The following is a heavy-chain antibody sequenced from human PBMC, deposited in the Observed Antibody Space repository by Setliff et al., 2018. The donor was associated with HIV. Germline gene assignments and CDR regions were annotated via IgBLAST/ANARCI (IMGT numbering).Heavy chain of an antibody. Sequence: PSETLSLTCTVSGGSISSGSYYWSWIRQPAGKGLEWIGHIYTSGSTNYNPSLKSRVTISVDTSKNQFSLKLSSVTAADTAVYYCARELHDYSNYSGWFDPWGQGTLVTVSS. D-gene: IGHD4-4*01. V-gene: IGHV4-61*09. CDR3: ARELHDYSNYSGWFDP. CDR2: IYTSGST. J-gene: IGHJ5*02. CDR1: GGSISSGSYY.